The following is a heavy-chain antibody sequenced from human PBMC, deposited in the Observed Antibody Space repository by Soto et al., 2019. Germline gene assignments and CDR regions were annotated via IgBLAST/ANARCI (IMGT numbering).Heavy chain of an antibody. CDR1: GYTFTSYA. J-gene: IGHJ4*02. V-gene: IGHV1-3*01. CDR2: INAGNGNT. Sequence: QVQLVQSGAEVKKPGASVKVSCKDSGYTFTSYAMHWVRQAPGQRLEWMGWINAGNGNTKYSQKFQGRVTITRDTSASTAYMELSSLRSEDTAVYYCARDRGPGATPGFLYYWGQGTLVTVSS. CDR3: ARDRGPGATPGFLYY. D-gene: IGHD1-26*01.